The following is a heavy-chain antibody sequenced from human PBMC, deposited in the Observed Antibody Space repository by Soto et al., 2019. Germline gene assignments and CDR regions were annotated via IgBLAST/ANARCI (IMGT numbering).Heavy chain of an antibody. D-gene: IGHD5-18*01. V-gene: IGHV4-59*01. Sequence: PSETLSLTCSVSDASISDYYWTWTRQPPGRGLEWIGYIYSSGTSHYNPSLKSRVTISLDTSTNQFSLKLTSVTAADTAVYYCARDIRGYSRAFDYWGQGALVTVSS. CDR1: DASISDYY. J-gene: IGHJ4*02. CDR3: ARDIRGYSRAFDY. CDR2: IYSSGTS.